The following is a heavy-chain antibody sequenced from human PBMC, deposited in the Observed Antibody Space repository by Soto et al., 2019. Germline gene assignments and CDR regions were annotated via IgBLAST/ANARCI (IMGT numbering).Heavy chain of an antibody. CDR2: IGSGSP. J-gene: IGHJ5*02. V-gene: IGHV3-23*01. Sequence: EVQLLESGGGLVQPGGSLILSCAASGFTFSGYAMSWVRQAPGKGLEWVSAIGSGSPFYADSVKGRFTISRDNANSMLYLQMNSLRADDTAVYFCAQDLGSSWYHYNSFAPGGQGTLVTVSS. CDR1: GFTFSGYA. D-gene: IGHD6-13*01. CDR3: AQDLGSSWYHYNSFAP.